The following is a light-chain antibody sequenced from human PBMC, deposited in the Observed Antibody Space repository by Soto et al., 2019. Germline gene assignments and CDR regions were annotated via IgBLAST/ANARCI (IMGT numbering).Light chain of an antibody. CDR3: RRSGTALPLT. CDR2: GAS. V-gene: IGKV3-20*01. CDR1: QSVSSNY. Sequence: EIVLTQYPGTLSLSPGDRATLSCRASQSVSSNYLAWYQQKPGQAPRLLLYGASNRATGIPDRFSGSGSGTDFTLTISRLEPADFALNYCRRSGTALPLTFRGGTKVEIK. J-gene: IGKJ4*02.